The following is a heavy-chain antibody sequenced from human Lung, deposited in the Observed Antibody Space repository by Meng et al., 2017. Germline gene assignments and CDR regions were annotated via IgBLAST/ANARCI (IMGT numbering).Heavy chain of an antibody. V-gene: IGHV1-18*01. D-gene: IGHD2-15*01. Sequence: QVPLVQSVCEVHKPWASIQVSFKAIRYIFTRYGITWVRQAPGQGLEWMGWISGYNGNTNYAQKLQGRVTMTTDTSTSTAYMELRSLRSDDTAVYYCARAEEEYCSGGSCPNFDFWGQGTLVTVSS. CDR3: ARAEEEYCSGGSCPNFDF. J-gene: IGHJ4*02. CDR2: ISGYNGNT. CDR1: RYIFTRYG.